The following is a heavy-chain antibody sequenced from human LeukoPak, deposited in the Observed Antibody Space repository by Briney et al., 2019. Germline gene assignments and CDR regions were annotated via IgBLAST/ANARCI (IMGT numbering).Heavy chain of an antibody. CDR3: AKDRQRGNYFRNYYYYMDV. CDR2: ISGSGGST. J-gene: IGHJ6*03. D-gene: IGHD1-26*01. Sequence: GGSLRLSCAVSGFTFSSYVMSWVRQAPGKGLEWVSAISGSGGSTYYADSMKGRFTISRDNSKNTLYLQMNSLRDEDTAVYYCAKDRQRGNYFRNYYYYMDVWGKGTTVTVSS. V-gene: IGHV3-23*01. CDR1: GFTFSSYV.